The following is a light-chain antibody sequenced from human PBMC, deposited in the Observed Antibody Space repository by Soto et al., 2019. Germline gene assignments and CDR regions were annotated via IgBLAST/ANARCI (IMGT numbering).Light chain of an antibody. V-gene: IGKV3-15*01. CDR1: QGVGST. Sequence: EIVMTQSPATLSVSPGERVTLSCRASQGVGSTLAWYRQQPGQAPRLLIYDAYIRATGVQARFSGSGSGTEFTLTISSLQSEDFAVYYCHHYKTWPLAFGGGPKVEIK. CDR2: DAY. J-gene: IGKJ4*01. CDR3: HHYKTWPLA.